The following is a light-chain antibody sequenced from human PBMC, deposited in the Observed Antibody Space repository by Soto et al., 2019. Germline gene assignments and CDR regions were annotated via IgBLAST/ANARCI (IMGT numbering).Light chain of an antibody. Sequence: QSALTQPPSASGSPGQSVTISCTGTSNDVGGYNYVSWYQQHPGTAPKLMIYEVSKRPSGVPDRFSGSKSDNTASLTVSGLQDEDEADYYCSSYAGSNIVFGGGTKLTVL. CDR3: SSYAGSNIV. J-gene: IGLJ2*01. CDR1: SNDVGGYNY. CDR2: EVS. V-gene: IGLV2-8*01.